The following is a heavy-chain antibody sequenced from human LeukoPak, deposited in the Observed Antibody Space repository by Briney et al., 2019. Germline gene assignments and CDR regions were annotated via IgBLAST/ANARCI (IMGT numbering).Heavy chain of an antibody. V-gene: IGHV1-18*01. J-gene: IGHJ5*02. CDR3: ARGGRYCSSTSCRGWFDP. CDR1: GYTFTSYG. CDR2: ISAYNGNT. D-gene: IGHD2-2*01. Sequence: ASVKVSCKASGYTFTSYGISWVRQAPGQGLEWMGWISAYNGNTNYAQKLQGRVTMTTDTSTGTAYMELRSLRSDDTAVYYCARGGRYCSSTSCRGWFDPWGQGTLVTVSS.